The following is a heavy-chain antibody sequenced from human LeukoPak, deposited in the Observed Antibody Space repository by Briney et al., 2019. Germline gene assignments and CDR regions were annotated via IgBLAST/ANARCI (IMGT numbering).Heavy chain of an antibody. D-gene: IGHD2-8*01. CDR3: ARDTVNGPFVISLDL. CDR2: INSADNVE. CDR1: GFTFSNHW. V-gene: IGHV3-74*01. J-gene: IGHJ5*02. Sequence: GGSLRLSCAASGFTFSNHWMHWVRQAPGKGPEWVAHINSADNVEYYTDSVRGRFTMSRDNAKDLLYLQMNSLRDEDTAVYYCARDTVNGPFVISLDLWGQGVLVTVSS.